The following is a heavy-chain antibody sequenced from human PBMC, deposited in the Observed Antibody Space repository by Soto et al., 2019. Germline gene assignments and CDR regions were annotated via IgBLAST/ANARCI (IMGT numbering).Heavy chain of an antibody. J-gene: IGHJ3*02. Sequence: QVQLQESGPGLVKPSQTLSLTCTVSGGSISSGGYYWSWIRQHPGKGLEWIGYIYYSGSTYYNPSLKSRVTISVDTSKNQFSLKLSSVTAADTAVYYCAREGGYGGNHPRAFDIWGQGTMVTVSS. CDR2: IYYSGST. CDR3: AREGGYGGNHPRAFDI. D-gene: IGHD4-17*01. CDR1: GGSISSGGYY. V-gene: IGHV4-31*03.